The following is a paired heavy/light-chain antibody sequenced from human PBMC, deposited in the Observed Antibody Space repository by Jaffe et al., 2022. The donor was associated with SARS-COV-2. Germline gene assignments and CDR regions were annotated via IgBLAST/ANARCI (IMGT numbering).Light chain of an antibody. Sequence: QSALTQPPSASGSPGQSVTISCTGTSSDVGGYNYVSWYQQHPGKAPKLMIYEVNKRPSGVPDRFSGSKSGNTASLTVSGLQAEDEADYYCSSYAGSNNLVFGGGTKLTVL. J-gene: IGLJ2*01. CDR3: SSYAGSNNLV. CDR1: SSDVGGYNY. CDR2: EVN. V-gene: IGLV2-8*01.
Heavy chain of an antibody. Sequence: QVQLVQSGSELKKPGASVKVSCKASGYTFSHYAMNWVRQAPGQGLEWMGWINTNSGNPSYAQGFTGRFVFSLDTSVNTAQLQISSLKAEDTAVYYCARAGYSSSLDAFDIWGQGTMVTVSS. CDR2: INTNSGNP. J-gene: IGHJ3*02. CDR3: ARAGYSSSLDAFDI. CDR1: GYTFSHYA. V-gene: IGHV7-4-1*02. D-gene: IGHD6-13*01.